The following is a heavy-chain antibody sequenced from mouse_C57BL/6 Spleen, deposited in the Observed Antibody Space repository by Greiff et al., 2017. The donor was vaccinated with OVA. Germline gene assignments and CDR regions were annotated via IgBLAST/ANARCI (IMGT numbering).Heavy chain of an antibody. Sequence: VQLQQSGPELVKPGASVKISCKASGYAFSSSWMNWVKQRPGKGLEWIGRIYPGDGDTNYNGKFKGKATLTADKSSSTAYMQLSSLTSEDSAVYFCAREMAPSGYYAMDYWGQGTSVTVSS. CDR1: GYAFSSSW. CDR2: IYPGDGDT. CDR3: AREMAPSGYYAMDY. V-gene: IGHV1-82*01. J-gene: IGHJ4*01. D-gene: IGHD1-3*01.